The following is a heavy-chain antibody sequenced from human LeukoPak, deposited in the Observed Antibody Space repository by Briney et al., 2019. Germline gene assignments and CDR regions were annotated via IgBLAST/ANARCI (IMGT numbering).Heavy chain of an antibody. V-gene: IGHV3-33*05. D-gene: IGHD3-10*01. CDR1: GFTFSSYG. Sequence: GGSLRLYCAASGFTFSSYGMHWVRQAPGKGLEWVAVLLYDGSNKDYADSVKGRFTISRDNSKNTLYLQMNSLRAEDTAVYYCAKPYGSGSYSPNHWFDPWGQGTLVTVSS. CDR2: LLYDGSNK. J-gene: IGHJ5*02. CDR3: AKPYGSGSYSPNHWFDP.